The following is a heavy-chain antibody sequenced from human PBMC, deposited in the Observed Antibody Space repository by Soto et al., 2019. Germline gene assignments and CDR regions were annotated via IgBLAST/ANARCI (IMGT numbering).Heavy chain of an antibody. V-gene: IGHV4-4*02. D-gene: IGHD2-15*01. J-gene: IGHJ5*02. Sequence: SETLSLTCAVSSGSISSSNWWSWVRQPPGKGLEWIGEIYHSGSTNYNPSLKSRVTISVDKSKNQFSLKLSSVTAADTAVYHCARVGGDSSGGSCYSAHNWFDPWGQGTLVNVSS. CDR3: ARVGGDSSGGSCYSAHNWFDP. CDR2: IYHSGST. CDR1: SGSISSSNW.